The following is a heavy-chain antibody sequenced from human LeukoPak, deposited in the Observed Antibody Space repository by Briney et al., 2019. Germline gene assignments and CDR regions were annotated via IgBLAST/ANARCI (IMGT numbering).Heavy chain of an antibody. CDR3: AREGIAAAGEVIGY. CDR2: MNPNSGNT. V-gene: IGHV1-8*03. D-gene: IGHD6-13*01. Sequence: ASVKVSCKASGYTFTSYDINWVRQATGQGLEWMGWMNPNSGNTGYAQKFQGRVTITRNTSISTAYMELSRLRSDDTAVYYCAREGIAAAGEVIGYWGQGTLVTVSS. J-gene: IGHJ4*02. CDR1: GYTFTSYD.